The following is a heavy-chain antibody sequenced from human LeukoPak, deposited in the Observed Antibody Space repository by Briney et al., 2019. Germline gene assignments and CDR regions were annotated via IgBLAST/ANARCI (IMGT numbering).Heavy chain of an antibody. CDR2: ISGSGGST. CDR3: ASVVASAGSYHLYLSYFDY. Sequence: PGGSLRLSCAASGFTFSSYSMNWVRQAPGKGLEWVSAISGSGGSTYYADSVKGRFTISRDNSKNTLYLQMNSLRAEDTAVYYCASVVASAGSYHLYLSYFDYWGQGTLVTVSS. V-gene: IGHV3-23*01. CDR1: GFTFSSYS. D-gene: IGHD3-10*01. J-gene: IGHJ4*02.